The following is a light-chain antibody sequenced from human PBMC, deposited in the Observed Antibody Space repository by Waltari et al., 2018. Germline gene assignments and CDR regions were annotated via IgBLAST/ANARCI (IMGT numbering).Light chain of an antibody. J-gene: IGLJ1*01. CDR2: DVT. CDR1: STDVGGFNY. V-gene: IGLV2-11*01. Sequence: QSALTQPRSVSGSLGQSVAISCTGTSTDVGGFNYVSWYQQHPGKTPKIIIYDVTKLPSGVPDEFPGSKSGNTASLTTSGLQPEHEANYYCFSYAGSDTYVFGTGTEVTVL. CDR3: FSYAGSDTYV.